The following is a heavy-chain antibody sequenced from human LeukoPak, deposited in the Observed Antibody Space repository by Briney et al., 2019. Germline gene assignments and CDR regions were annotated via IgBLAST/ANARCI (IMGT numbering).Heavy chain of an antibody. Sequence: GGSLRLSCAASGFTFEDYAIHWVRQAPGKGLEWVSGISWNGGSIDYADSVKGRFTISRDNAKNSLYLQMNSLRVEDTAVYYCLASGGYWGQGTPVTVPS. J-gene: IGHJ4*02. CDR1: GFTFEDYA. CDR3: LASGGY. D-gene: IGHD6-25*01. V-gene: IGHV3-9*01. CDR2: ISWNGGSI.